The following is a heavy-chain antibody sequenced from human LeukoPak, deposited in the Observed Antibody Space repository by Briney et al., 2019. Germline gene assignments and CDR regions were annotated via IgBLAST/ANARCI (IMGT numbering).Heavy chain of an antibody. J-gene: IGHJ4*02. CDR1: GYSISSGYY. Sequence: SETLSLTCTVSGYSISSGYYWGWIRQPPGKGLEWIGSIYHSGSTYYNPSLKSRVTISVDTSKNQFSLKLSSVTAADTAVYYCARQGLWFGEFHAYWGQGTLVTVSS. D-gene: IGHD3-10*01. CDR3: ARQGLWFGEFHAY. CDR2: IYHSGST. V-gene: IGHV4-38-2*02.